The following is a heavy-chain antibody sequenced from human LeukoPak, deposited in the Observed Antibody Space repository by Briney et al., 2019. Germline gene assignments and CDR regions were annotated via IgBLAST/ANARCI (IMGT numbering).Heavy chain of an antibody. D-gene: IGHD6-13*01. CDR1: GFTFSSYG. CDR2: ISYDGSNK. J-gene: IGHJ4*02. Sequence: PGGFLRLSCAASGFTFSSYGMHWVRQAPGKGLEWVAVISYDGSNKYYSDSVKGRFTISRDNSKNTLYLQMNSLRAEDTAVYYCANVSGYSSSWLGYFDYWGQGTLVTVSS. V-gene: IGHV3-30*18. CDR3: ANVSGYSSSWLGYFDY.